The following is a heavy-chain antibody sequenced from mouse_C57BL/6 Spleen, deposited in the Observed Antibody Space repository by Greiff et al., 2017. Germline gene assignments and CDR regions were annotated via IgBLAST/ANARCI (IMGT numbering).Heavy chain of an antibody. Sequence: QVQLQQPGAELVKPGASVKMSCKASGYTFTSYWITWVKQRPGQGLEWIGDIYPGSGSTNYNEKFKSKATLTVDTSSSTAYMQLSSLTSKDSAVYYCARGELRWNWYFDVCGTGTTVTVSS. CDR1: GYTFTSYW. V-gene: IGHV1-55*01. J-gene: IGHJ1*03. CDR2: IYPGSGST. D-gene: IGHD1-1*02. CDR3: ARGELRWNWYFDV.